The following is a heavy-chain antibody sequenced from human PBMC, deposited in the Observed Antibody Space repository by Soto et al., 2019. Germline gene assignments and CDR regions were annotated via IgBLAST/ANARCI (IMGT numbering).Heavy chain of an antibody. CDR2: ISYDGTNK. J-gene: IGHJ1*01. CDR3: XXXXXXSGGQH. CDR1: GFSFSISP. D-gene: IGHD2-15*01. V-gene: IGHV3-30-3*01. Sequence: QVQLVESGGGVVQPGRSLRLSCAASGFSFSISPMHWVRQAPGKGPEWVALISYDGTNKFYADSVKGRFTISRDNSKSTLYLQVDSLRPEDAAVYXXXXXXXXSGGQHW.